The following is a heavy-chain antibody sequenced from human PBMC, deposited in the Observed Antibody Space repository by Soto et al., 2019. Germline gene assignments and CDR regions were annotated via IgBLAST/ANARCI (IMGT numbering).Heavy chain of an antibody. D-gene: IGHD1-26*01. Sequence: PGGSLRLSCAASGFTFSKYGMHWVRQAPGKGLEWVAIIWYDGSNEYYADSVKGRFTISRDNSKNTMFLQMNSLRADDTAVYYLATEDEGAGCVDYWGQGTLVTVSS. CDR1: GFTFSKYG. CDR3: ATEDEGAGCVDY. CDR2: IWYDGSNE. V-gene: IGHV3-30*02. J-gene: IGHJ4*02.